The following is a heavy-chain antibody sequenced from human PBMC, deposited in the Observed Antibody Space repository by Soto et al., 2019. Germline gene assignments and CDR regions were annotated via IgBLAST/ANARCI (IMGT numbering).Heavy chain of an antibody. J-gene: IGHJ6*03. V-gene: IGHV3-30*18. Sequence: PGGSLRLSCAASGFTFSSYGMHWVRQAPGKGLEWVAVISYDGSNKYYADSVKGRFTISRDNSKNTLYLQMSSLRAEDTAVYYCAKGSPSITIFGGENYYYYYMDVWGKGTTVTVSS. CDR3: AKGSPSITIFGGENYYYYYMDV. CDR1: GFTFSSYG. CDR2: ISYDGSNK. D-gene: IGHD3-3*01.